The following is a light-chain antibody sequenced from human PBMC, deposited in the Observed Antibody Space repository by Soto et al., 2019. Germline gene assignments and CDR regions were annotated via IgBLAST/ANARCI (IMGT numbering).Light chain of an antibody. CDR3: QHYNNWPRT. J-gene: IGKJ1*01. V-gene: IGKV3-15*01. Sequence: EIVMTQSPATLSVSPGERATLSCSASQSVSSNLAWYQQKPGQAHRLLIYGASTRATGIPARFSGSGSGTEFTLTISSLQSEDFAVYYCQHYNNWPRTFGQGTKVEIK. CDR2: GAS. CDR1: QSVSSN.